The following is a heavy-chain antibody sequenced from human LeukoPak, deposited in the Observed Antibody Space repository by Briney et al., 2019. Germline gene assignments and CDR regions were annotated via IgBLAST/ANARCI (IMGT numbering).Heavy chain of an antibody. Sequence: TLSLTCTVSGGSISSCYWSWIRQPPGKGLEWIGYIYYSGSTNYNPSLKSRVTISVDTSKNQFSLKLSSVTAADTAVYYCARGDSSGYYHGSNYYYYMDVWGKGTTVTISS. V-gene: IGHV4-59*01. CDR2: IYYSGST. CDR1: GGSISSCY. J-gene: IGHJ6*03. CDR3: ARGDSSGYYHGSNYYYYMDV. D-gene: IGHD3-22*01.